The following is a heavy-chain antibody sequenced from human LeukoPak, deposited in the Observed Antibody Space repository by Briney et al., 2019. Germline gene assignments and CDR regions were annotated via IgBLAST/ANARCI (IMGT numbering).Heavy chain of an antibody. CDR1: GFTFSAYA. Sequence: PGGSLRLSCAASGFTFSAYATHWVRQAPGKGLEWVAVISYDGSNKYYADSVKGRFTISGDKSKDTLYLQMKSLRPEDTAVYYCARGPGPIGGAKNPFDIWGQGTMVTVSS. CDR3: ARGPGPIGGAKNPFDI. D-gene: IGHD1-26*01. J-gene: IGHJ3*02. CDR2: ISYDGSNK. V-gene: IGHV3-30*01.